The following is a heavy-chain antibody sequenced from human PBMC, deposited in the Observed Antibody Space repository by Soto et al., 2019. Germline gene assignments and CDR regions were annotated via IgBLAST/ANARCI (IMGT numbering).Heavy chain of an antibody. D-gene: IGHD4-17*01. CDR2: IYYSGST. CDR1: GGSISSSSYY. V-gene: IGHV4-39*01. CDR3: ARWTVTTHGWFDP. Sequence: SETLSLTCTVSGGSISSSSYYWGWIRQPPGKGLEWIGSIYYSGSTYYNPSLKSRVTISVDTSKNQFSLKLSSVTAADTAVYYCARWTVTTHGWFDPWGQGTLVTVSS. J-gene: IGHJ5*02.